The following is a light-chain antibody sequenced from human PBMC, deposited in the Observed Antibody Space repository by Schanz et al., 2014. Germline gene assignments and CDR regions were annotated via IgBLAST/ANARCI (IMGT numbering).Light chain of an antibody. CDR3: QQYDNWPPWT. Sequence: EIVLTQSPGTLSLSPGERATLSCRASQSVSSYLAWYQQKPGQAPRLLIYGPSSRATGIPDRFSGSGSGTDFTLTISRLEPEDFAVYYCQQYDNWPPWTFGQGTKVEIK. J-gene: IGKJ1*01. CDR2: GPS. CDR1: QSVSSY. V-gene: IGKV3-20*01.